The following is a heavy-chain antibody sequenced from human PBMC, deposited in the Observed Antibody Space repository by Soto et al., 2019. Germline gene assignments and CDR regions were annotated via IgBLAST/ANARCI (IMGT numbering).Heavy chain of an antibody. CDR2: IYYSGST. Sequence: SETLSLTCTVSGGSISSYYWSWIRQPPGKGLEWIGYIYYSGSTNYNPSLKSRVTISVDTSKNQFSLKLSSVTAADTAVYYCARVGQLNWFDPWGQGTLVTVSS. J-gene: IGHJ5*02. D-gene: IGHD2-2*01. CDR1: GGSISSYY. V-gene: IGHV4-59*01. CDR3: ARVGQLNWFDP.